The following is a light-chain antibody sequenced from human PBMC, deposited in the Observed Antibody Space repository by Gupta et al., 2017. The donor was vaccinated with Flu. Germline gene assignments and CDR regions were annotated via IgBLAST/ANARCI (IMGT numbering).Light chain of an antibody. V-gene: IGKV1-39*01. CDR1: QSISSY. CDR3: QQSERTPYS. Sequence: DIPMPQSPSSLSASVGDRVTITCRASQSISSYVNWYQQKPGKAPKLLIYAASSLQSGVPSRFSGSGSGTDFTLTISSVEAEDVATYYCQQSERTPYSFGRGTKVEIK. J-gene: IGKJ2*03. CDR2: AAS.